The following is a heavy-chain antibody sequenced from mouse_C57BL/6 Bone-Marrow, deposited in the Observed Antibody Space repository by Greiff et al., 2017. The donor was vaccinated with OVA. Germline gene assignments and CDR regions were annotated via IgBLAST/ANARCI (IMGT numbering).Heavy chain of an antibody. V-gene: IGHV14-4*01. Sequence: EVKLQQSGAELVRPGASVKLSCTASGFNIKDDYMHWVKQRPEQGLEWIGWIDPENGDTEYASKFQGKATITADTSSNTAYLQLSSQTSEDTAVYYCTTDFSRYYWGQGTTLTVSS. CDR2: IDPENGDT. CDR1: GFNIKDDY. CDR3: TTDFSRYY. J-gene: IGHJ2*01.